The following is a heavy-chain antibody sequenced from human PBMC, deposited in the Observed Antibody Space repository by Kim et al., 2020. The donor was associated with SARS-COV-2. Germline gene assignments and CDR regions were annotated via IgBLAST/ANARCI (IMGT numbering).Heavy chain of an antibody. CDR3: ARRQFTSGWYYFDY. V-gene: IGHV3-74*01. Sequence: YANSVKGRFTISRDNAKNTLYLQMNSLRAEDTGVYYCARRQFTSGWYYFDYWGQGTLVTVSS. D-gene: IGHD6-19*01. J-gene: IGHJ4*02.